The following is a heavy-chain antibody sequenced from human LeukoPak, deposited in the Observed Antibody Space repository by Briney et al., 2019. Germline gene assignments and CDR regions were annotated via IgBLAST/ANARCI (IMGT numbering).Heavy chain of an antibody. CDR1: GGSISGGDYY. J-gene: IGHJ6*02. V-gene: IGHV4-30-4*01. CDR2: IYYSGST. D-gene: IGHD1-26*01. CDR3: ARVKGPSIVGATTYYYYYGMDV. Sequence: PSQTLSLTRTVSGGSISGGDYYWSWIRQPPGKGLEWLGYIYYSGSTYYNPSLKSRVTISVDTSKNQFSLKLSSVTAADTAVYYCARVKGPSIVGATTYYYYYGMDVWGQGTTVTVSS.